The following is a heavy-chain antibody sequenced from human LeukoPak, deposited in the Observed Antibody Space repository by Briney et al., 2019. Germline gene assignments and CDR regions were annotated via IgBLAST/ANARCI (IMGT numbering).Heavy chain of an antibody. CDR3: ARDSLYSSGWYPRSTNWFDP. CDR1: GFTFSSYS. V-gene: IGHV3-21*01. J-gene: IGHJ5*02. D-gene: IGHD6-19*01. CDR2: ISSSSSYI. Sequence: GGSLRLSXAASGFTFSSYSMNWVRQAPGKGLEWVSSISSSSSYIYYADSVKGRFTISRDNAKNSLYLQMNSLRAEDTAVYYCARDSLYSSGWYPRSTNWFDPWGQGTLVTVSS.